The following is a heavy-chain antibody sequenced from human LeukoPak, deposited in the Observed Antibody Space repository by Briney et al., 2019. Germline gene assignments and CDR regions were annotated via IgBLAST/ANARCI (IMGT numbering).Heavy chain of an antibody. CDR2: VYSGGST. CDR3: ARAPPAVLFDTNG. CDR1: GFIVTNNY. V-gene: IGHV3-66*01. Sequence: GGSLRLSCTASGFIVTNNYINWVRQAPGKGLEWVSLVYSGGSTYYADSVKGRFTISRDNSKNMVYLQMNSLRAEDTAMYYCARAPPAVLFDTNGWGQETLVTSSS. D-gene: IGHD3-16*01. J-gene: IGHJ4*02.